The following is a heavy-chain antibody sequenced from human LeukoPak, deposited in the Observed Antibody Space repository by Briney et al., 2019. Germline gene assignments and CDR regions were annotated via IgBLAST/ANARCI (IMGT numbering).Heavy chain of an antibody. Sequence: ASVTVSRKASGKTFNNYAISWVRQAPGPGLEWMVRIVPICSTTNYAQKFQSRVIITADKSTRTAYMELSSLRAEDTAVYYCARGATHYYYMDVWGRGTTVTVSS. CDR1: GKTFNNYA. J-gene: IGHJ6*03. CDR2: IVPICSTT. V-gene: IGHV1-69*06. CDR3: ARGATHYYYMDV.